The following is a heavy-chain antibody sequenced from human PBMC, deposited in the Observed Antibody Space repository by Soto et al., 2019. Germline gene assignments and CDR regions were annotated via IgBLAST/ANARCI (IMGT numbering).Heavy chain of an antibody. V-gene: IGHV1-8*01. J-gene: IGHJ4*02. CDR1: GYTFTNYD. CDR3: ARKIPDTGGFDE. Sequence: QVQLVQSGAEVKEPGASVKVPCKASGYTFTNYDINWVRQVTGQRPEWLGWMNPNSGNTGYAQKFMGRVTMTRDTSINTAYLQLTSLTFEDTCIYYCARKIPDTGGFDEWGQGTLVTVSS. CDR2: MNPNSGNT. D-gene: IGHD2-15*01.